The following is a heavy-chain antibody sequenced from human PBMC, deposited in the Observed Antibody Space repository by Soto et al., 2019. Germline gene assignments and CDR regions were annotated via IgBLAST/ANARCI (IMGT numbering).Heavy chain of an antibody. CDR2: IKNKANSYST. D-gene: IGHD2-15*01. Sequence: EVQLVESGGGLVQPGGSLRLSCAASGFTFSEHYMDWVRQAPGQGLEWIGRIKNKANSYSTEYAASVQGRFTISRDDAKNSLYLQMNSLKTDDTAVYYCARIRLVVGTKRDRYFEYWGQGTLVTVSA. CDR1: GFTFSEHY. J-gene: IGHJ4*02. CDR3: ARIRLVVGTKRDRYFEY. V-gene: IGHV3-72*01.